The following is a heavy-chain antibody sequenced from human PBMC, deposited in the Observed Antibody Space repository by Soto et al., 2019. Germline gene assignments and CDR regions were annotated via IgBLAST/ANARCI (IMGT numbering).Heavy chain of an antibody. V-gene: IGHV3-33*01. J-gene: IGHJ5*02. Sequence: QVQLVESGGGVVQPGRSLRLSCAASGFTFSSYGMHWVRQAPGKGLEWVAVIWYDGSNKYYADSVKGRFTISRDNSKNTLYLQMTSLRAEDTAVYYCARGGRRITTMMEGFDPWDQGTLVTVSS. CDR1: GFTFSSYG. D-gene: IGHD3-10*01. CDR3: ARGGRRITTMMEGFDP. CDR2: IWYDGSNK.